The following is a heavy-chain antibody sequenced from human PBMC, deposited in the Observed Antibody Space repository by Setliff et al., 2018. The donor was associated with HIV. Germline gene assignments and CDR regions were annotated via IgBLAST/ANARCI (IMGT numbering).Heavy chain of an antibody. CDR1: GPPRNTYF. J-gene: IGHJ4*02. D-gene: IGHD6-19*01. V-gene: IGHV4-39*01. Sequence: SETLSLTCPGESQGPPRNTYFWDWIRQAPGKGLEWIGSIYHSGNTYYNPSLKSRVSISVDTSKRQFSLKLTSVTAGDSALYYCARRRGQKATGWYYFDFWGQGALVTAPQ. CDR2: IYHSGNT. CDR3: ARRRGQKATGWYYFDF.